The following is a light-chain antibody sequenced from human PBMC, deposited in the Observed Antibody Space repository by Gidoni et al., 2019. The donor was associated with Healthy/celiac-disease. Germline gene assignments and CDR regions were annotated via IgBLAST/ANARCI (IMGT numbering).Light chain of an antibody. J-gene: IGKJ4*01. CDR3: QQYNNWPLT. V-gene: IGKV3-15*01. CDR2: GAS. Sequence: ERATLSCRASQSVSSNLAWYQQKPGQAPRLLIYGASTRATGIPARFSGSGSGTEFTLTISSLQSEDFAVYYCQQYNNWPLTFXGXTKVEIK. CDR1: QSVSSN.